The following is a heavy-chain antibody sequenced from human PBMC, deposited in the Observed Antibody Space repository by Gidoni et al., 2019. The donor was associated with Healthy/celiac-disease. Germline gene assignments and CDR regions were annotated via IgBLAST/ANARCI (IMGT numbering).Heavy chain of an antibody. CDR2: IYHSGSP. CDR1: GGSISSSNC. Sequence: QVQLQESGPGLVKPSGTLSLTCAVSGGSISSSNCWSWVRQPPGKGLEWIGEIYHSGSPNYNPSLKSRVTISVDKSKNQFSLKLSSVTAADTAVYYCARERHDYDFWSGTPEGSYGMDVWGQGTTVTVSS. D-gene: IGHD3-3*01. J-gene: IGHJ6*02. CDR3: ARERHDYDFWSGTPEGSYGMDV. V-gene: IGHV4-4*02.